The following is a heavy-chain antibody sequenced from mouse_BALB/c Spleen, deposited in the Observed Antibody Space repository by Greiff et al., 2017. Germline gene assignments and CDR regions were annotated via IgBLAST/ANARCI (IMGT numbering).Heavy chain of an antibody. V-gene: IGHV5-12-1*01. CDR1: GFAFSSYD. CDR2: ISSGGGST. CDR3: ASLTTDWYFDV. Sequence: EVMLVESGGGLVKPGGSLKLSCAASGFAFSSYDMSWVRQTPEKRLEWVAYISSGGGSTYYPDTVKGRFTISRDNAKNTLYLQMSSLKSEDTAMYYCASLTTDWYFDVWGAGTTVTVSS. J-gene: IGHJ1*01. D-gene: IGHD1-1*01.